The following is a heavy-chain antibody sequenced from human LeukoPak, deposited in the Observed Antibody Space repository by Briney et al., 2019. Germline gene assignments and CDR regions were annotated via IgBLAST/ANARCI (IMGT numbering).Heavy chain of an antibody. V-gene: IGHV3-23*01. CDR3: ARNDFGSGWLGDY. D-gene: IGHD6-19*01. Sequence: PGGSLRLSCAASGFTFSTYAMSWVRQAPGKGLEWVSTIGGSGGGTYYAESVKGRFIISRDTSKNTLFLQMSSLRAEDTALYYCARNDFGSGWLGDYWGQGTLVTVFS. CDR1: GFTFSTYA. J-gene: IGHJ4*02. CDR2: IGGSGGGT.